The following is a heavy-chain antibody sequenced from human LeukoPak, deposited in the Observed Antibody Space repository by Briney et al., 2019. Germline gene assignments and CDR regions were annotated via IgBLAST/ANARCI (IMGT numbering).Heavy chain of an antibody. V-gene: IGHV1-69*04. CDR2: IIPILGIA. CDR3: ARLRSDFWSGYYNEDYFDY. Sequence: ASVKVSCKASGGTFSSYAISWVRQAPGQGLEWVGRIIPILGIANYAQKFQGRVTITADKSTSTAYMELSSLRSEDTAVYYCARLRSDFWSGYYNEDYFDYWGQGTLSPSPQ. J-gene: IGHJ4*02. D-gene: IGHD3-3*01. CDR1: GGTFSSYA.